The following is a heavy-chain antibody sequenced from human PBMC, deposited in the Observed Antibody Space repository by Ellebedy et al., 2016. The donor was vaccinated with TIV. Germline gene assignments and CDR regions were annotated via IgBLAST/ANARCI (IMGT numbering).Heavy chain of an antibody. CDR2: INTATGSP. V-gene: IGHV7-4-1*02. CDR3: ARDFPAPGVCDN. CDR1: GYSFNTNA. D-gene: IGHD5-24*01. J-gene: IGHJ4*02. Sequence: AASVKVSCKGSGYSFNTNAMIWVRQAPGRGLEWMGWINTATGSPTYAQGFTGRFVFSLDTSVTTSYLEITRLEAEDTAVYFCARDFPAPGVCDNWGQGTLVTVSS.